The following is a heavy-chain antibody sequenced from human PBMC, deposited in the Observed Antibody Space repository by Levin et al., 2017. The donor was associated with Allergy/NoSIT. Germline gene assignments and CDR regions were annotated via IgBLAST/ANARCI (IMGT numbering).Heavy chain of an antibody. CDR1: GFTFSNYW. Sequence: GGSLRLSCAASGFTFSNYWMHWVRQAPGKGLEWVSRINSDGSSLSYAGSVKGRFTISRDSAKNTLHLQMNSLRAEDTAVYYCAGVINGYFQYWGQGARVTVSS. J-gene: IGHJ4*02. V-gene: IGHV3-74*01. CDR2: INSDGSSL. D-gene: IGHD2-8*01. CDR3: AGVINGYFQY.